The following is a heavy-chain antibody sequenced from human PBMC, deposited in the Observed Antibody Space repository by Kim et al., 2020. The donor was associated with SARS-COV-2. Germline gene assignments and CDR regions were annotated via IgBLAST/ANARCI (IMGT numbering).Heavy chain of an antibody. D-gene: IGHD4-17*01. CDR1: SGTISSYF. V-gene: IGHV4-59*13. CDR2: IYHSGST. Sequence: SETLSLTCTVSSGTISSYFWPWIRQPPGKALAWIGYIYHSGSTTYNPSIQSRVTISVDTSKNQFSLKLSSVTAADTAVYYCARGMPTVTPVEYCGQGTLVTVS. J-gene: IGHJ4*02. CDR3: ARGMPTVTPVEY.